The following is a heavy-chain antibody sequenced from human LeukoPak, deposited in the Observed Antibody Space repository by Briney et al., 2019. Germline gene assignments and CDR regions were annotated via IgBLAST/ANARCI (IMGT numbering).Heavy chain of an antibody. CDR3: AREGVRGSYYTD. CDR1: GGSINNYY. CDR2: IYYSGTT. Sequence: PSETLSLTCTVSGGSINNYYWSWIRQPPGKGLEWIGDIYYSGTTKYNPSLSSRVTISVDTSKHQFSLNLSSVTAADTAVYYCAREGVRGSYYTDWGQGTLVIVSS. D-gene: IGHD1-26*01. J-gene: IGHJ1*01. V-gene: IGHV4-59*01.